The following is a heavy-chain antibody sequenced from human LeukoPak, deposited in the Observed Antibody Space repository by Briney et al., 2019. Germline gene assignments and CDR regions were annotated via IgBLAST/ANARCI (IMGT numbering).Heavy chain of an antibody. Sequence: GGSLRLSCAASGFTFSSYWMSWVRQAPGKGLEWVANIKQDGSEKYYVDSVRGRFTISRDNAKNSLYLQMNSLRAEDTAVYYCGRVSESLVNGGVSWSFDNWGQGTLVTVSS. J-gene: IGHJ4*02. V-gene: IGHV3-7*03. CDR3: GRVSESLVNGGVSWSFDN. D-gene: IGHD2-15*01. CDR2: IKQDGSEK. CDR1: GFTFSSYW.